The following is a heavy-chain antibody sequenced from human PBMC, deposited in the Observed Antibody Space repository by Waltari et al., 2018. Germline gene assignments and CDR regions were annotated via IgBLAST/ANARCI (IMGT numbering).Heavy chain of an antibody. CDR2: IYHSGST. Sequence: QVQLQESGPGLVKPSGTLSLTCAVSGGSISSSNWWSWVRQPPGKGLEWIGEIYHSGSTNYNPSLKSRVTISADKSISTAYLQWSSLKASDTAMYYCARQGYGGNNYWYFDLWGRGTLVTVSS. J-gene: IGHJ2*01. D-gene: IGHD2-15*01. CDR3: ARQGYGGNNYWYFDL. V-gene: IGHV4-4*02. CDR1: GGSISSSNW.